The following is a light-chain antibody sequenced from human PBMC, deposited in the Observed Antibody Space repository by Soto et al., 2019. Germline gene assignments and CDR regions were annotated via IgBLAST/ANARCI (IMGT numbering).Light chain of an antibody. CDR1: QSVSSY. J-gene: IGKJ2*01. V-gene: IGKV3-11*01. Sequence: EIVLTQSPATLSLSPGERATLSCRASQSVSSYLAWYQQKPGQATRLLIYDASNRATGIPARFSGSRSGTDFTLTISSLEPEDFAVYYCQQRSNWPRGYTFGQGTKLEI. CDR3: QQRSNWPRGYT. CDR2: DAS.